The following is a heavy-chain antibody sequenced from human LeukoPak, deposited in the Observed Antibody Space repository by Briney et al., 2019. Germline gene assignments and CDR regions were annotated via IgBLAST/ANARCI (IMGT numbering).Heavy chain of an antibody. CDR2: ISAYNGNT. D-gene: IGHD5/OR15-5a*01. J-gene: IGHJ4*02. CDR3: ARDLVYVSGSRRKECFDY. V-gene: IGHV1-18*01. Sequence: ASVKVSCKASGYTFTSYGISWVRQAPGQGLEWMGWISAYNGNTNYAQKLQGRVTMTTDTSTSTAYMELRSLRSDDTAVYYCARDLVYVSGSRRKECFDYWGQGTLVTVSS. CDR1: GYTFTSYG.